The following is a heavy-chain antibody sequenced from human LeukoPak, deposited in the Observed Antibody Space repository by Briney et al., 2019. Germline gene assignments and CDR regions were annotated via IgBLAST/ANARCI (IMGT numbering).Heavy chain of an antibody. D-gene: IGHD6-13*01. Sequence: SETLSLTCTVSGGSISSYYWSWIRQPPGKGLEWLGYIYYSGSTNYNPSLKSRVTISVDTSKNQFSLKLSSVTAADTAVYYCARQGYSSSWYLDYWGQGTLVTVSS. V-gene: IGHV4-59*08. CDR1: GGSISSYY. CDR3: ARQGYSSSWYLDY. CDR2: IYYSGST. J-gene: IGHJ4*02.